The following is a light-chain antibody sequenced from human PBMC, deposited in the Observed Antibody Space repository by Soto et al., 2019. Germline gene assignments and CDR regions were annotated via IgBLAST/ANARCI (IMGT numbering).Light chain of an antibody. CDR2: DAS. V-gene: IGKV3-11*01. CDR3: QERSKWYT. CDR1: QGVSTF. Sequence: EIVLTQSPATLSLSPGERATLSCRASQGVSTFLAWYQQKPGQAPRLLIYDASNRATGIPARFSGSGSGTDFTLTISSLEPDDFAVYYCQERSKWYTFGQGTKLEIK. J-gene: IGKJ2*01.